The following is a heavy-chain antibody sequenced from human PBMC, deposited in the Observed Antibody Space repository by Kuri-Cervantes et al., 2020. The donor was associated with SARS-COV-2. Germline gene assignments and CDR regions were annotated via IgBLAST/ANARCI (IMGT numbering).Heavy chain of an antibody. J-gene: IGHJ5*02. Sequence: ASVNVSCKASGYTFTSYGISWVRQAPGQGLEWMGWNSAYTGITNYAQKLQGRVTMTTDTSTITAYMKLRSLRSDDPAVYYCVREGGWFDPWGQGTLVTVSS. CDR2: NSAYTGIT. CDR3: VREGGWFDP. V-gene: IGHV1-18*01. CDR1: GYTFTSYG.